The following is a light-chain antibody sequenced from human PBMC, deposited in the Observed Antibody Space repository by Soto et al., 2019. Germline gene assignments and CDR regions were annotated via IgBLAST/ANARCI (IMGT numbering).Light chain of an antibody. V-gene: IGLV2-14*01. CDR2: EVS. J-gene: IGLJ2*01. Sequence: QSALTQPASVSGSPGQSITISCTGTSSDVGGYNYVSWYQQHPGKAPKLMIYEVSNRPSGVSNRFSGSKSGNTASLTISGLQPEDEADDYCSSYTSSSTPVVFGGGTKLTVL. CDR3: SSYTSSSTPVV. CDR1: SSDVGGYNY.